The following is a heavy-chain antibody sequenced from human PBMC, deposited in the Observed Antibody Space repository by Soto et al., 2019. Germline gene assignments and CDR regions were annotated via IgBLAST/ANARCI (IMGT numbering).Heavy chain of an antibody. CDR2: INPSGGST. Sequence: ASVKVSCKASGYTFTSYYMHWVRQAPGQGLEWMGIINPSGGSTSYAQKFQGRVTMTRDTSTSTVYMELSSLRSEDTAMYYCARDGDTRVLRSLEWLSYYGMDVWGQGTTVTVSS. D-gene: IGHD3-3*01. CDR1: GYTFTSYY. CDR3: ARDGDTRVLRSLEWLSYYGMDV. J-gene: IGHJ6*02. V-gene: IGHV1-46*01.